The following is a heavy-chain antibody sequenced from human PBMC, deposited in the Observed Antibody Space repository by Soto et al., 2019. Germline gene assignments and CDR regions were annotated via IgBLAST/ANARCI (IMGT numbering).Heavy chain of an antibody. CDR3: AKNRGSGNPFFYDMAV. Sequence: VQLLESGGGLVQPGGSLRLACAASGFSLSGYAMSCVRQATGKGLEWVPSIRRSGGSTFSPDSVEGRFTISRDDSKNTLYLQMVSLRVEDTAVYHCAKNRGSGNPFFYDMAVSGQGTTVPGSS. D-gene: IGHD3-10*01. J-gene: IGHJ6*02. V-gene: IGHV3-23*01. CDR2: IRRSGGST. CDR1: GFSLSGYA.